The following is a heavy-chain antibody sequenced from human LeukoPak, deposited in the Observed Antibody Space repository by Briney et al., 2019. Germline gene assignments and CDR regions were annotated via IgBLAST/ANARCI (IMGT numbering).Heavy chain of an antibody. Sequence: PGGSLRLSCAASGFTFSSYAMSWVRQAPGKGLEWVSAISGSGGSTYYADSVKGRFTISRDNSKNTLYLQMNSLRAEDTAVYYCAKDGGSSGYLHYYYYYMDVWGKGATVTVSS. V-gene: IGHV3-23*01. CDR3: AKDGGSSGYLHYYYYYMDV. CDR1: GFTFSSYA. D-gene: IGHD3-22*01. J-gene: IGHJ6*03. CDR2: ISGSGGST.